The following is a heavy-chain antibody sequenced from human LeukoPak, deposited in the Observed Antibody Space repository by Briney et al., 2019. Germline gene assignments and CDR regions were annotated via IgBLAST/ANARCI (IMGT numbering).Heavy chain of an antibody. Sequence: PGGSLRLSCAVSGFSFSSYAMSWVRQTPGKGLEWVSLIYSGGTTYYADSVKGRFTISRDNSKNTLYLQMNSLRAEDTAVYYCARVIEGGSYFDYWGQGTLVTVSS. CDR1: GFSFSSYA. CDR3: ARVIEGGSYFDY. D-gene: IGHD2/OR15-2a*01. V-gene: IGHV3-66*01. J-gene: IGHJ4*02. CDR2: IYSGGTT.